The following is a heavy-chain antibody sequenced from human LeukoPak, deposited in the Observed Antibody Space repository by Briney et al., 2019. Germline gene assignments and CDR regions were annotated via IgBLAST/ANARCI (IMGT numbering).Heavy chain of an antibody. CDR1: GYSISSGYY. CDR3: ARDRYGDYGSYFDY. V-gene: IGHV4-38-2*02. Sequence: PSETLSLTCTVSGYSISSGYYWGWIRQPPGKGLEWIGSIYHSGSTYYSPSLKSRVTISVDTSKNQFSLKLSSVTAADTAVYYCARDRYGDYGSYFDYWGQGTLVTVSS. D-gene: IGHD4-17*01. J-gene: IGHJ4*02. CDR2: IYHSGST.